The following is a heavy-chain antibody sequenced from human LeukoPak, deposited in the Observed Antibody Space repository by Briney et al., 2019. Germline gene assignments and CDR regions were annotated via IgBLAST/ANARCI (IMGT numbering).Heavy chain of an antibody. CDR3: AKDSFGQWLAQWGGGGSFDY. J-gene: IGHJ4*02. CDR1: GFTFSSYG. CDR2: ISYDGSNK. V-gene: IGHV3-30*18. D-gene: IGHD6-19*01. Sequence: LPGGSLRLSCAASGFTFSSYGMHWVRQAPGKGLEWVAVISYDGSNKYYADSVKGRFTISRDNSKNTLYLQMNSLRAEDTAVYYCAKDSFGQWLAQWGGGGSFDYWGQGTLVTVSS.